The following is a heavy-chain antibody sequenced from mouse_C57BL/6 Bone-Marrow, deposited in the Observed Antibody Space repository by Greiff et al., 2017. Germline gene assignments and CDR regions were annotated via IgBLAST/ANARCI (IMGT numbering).Heavy chain of an antibody. J-gene: IGHJ2*01. CDR1: GYTFTSYW. V-gene: IGHV1-64*01. Sequence: VQLQQSGAELVKPGASVKLSCKASGYTFTSYWMHWVKQRPGQGLEWIGRIHPNSGSTNYNEKFKSKATVTVDKSSSTAYMQLSSLTSEDSAVYYCARFRDYFDYWGQGTTLTVSS. CDR2: IHPNSGST. CDR3: ARFRDYFDY.